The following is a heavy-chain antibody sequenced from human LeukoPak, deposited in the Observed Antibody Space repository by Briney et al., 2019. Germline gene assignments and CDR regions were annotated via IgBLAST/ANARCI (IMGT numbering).Heavy chain of an antibody. J-gene: IGHJ4*02. CDR2: ISSSSSTI. V-gene: IGHV3-48*01. D-gene: IGHD3-16*01. CDR3: ARDQGDDGMAY. Sequence: GGSLRPSCAASGFTFSSYWMNWVRQAPGKGLEWVSYISSSSSTIYYADSVKGRFTISRDNAKNSLYLQMNSLRAEDTAVYYCARDQGDDGMAYWGQGTLVTVSS. CDR1: GFTFSSYW.